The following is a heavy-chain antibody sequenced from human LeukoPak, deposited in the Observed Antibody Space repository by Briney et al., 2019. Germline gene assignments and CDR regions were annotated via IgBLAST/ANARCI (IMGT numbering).Heavy chain of an antibody. J-gene: IGHJ4*02. CDR2: IWYDGSNK. CDR1: GFTFSSYG. Sequence: GRPLRLSCAASGFTFSSYGMHWVRQAPGKGLEWVAVIWYDGSNKYYAESVKGRFTISRDNSKNTLYLQMNSLRAEDTAVYYCARLGPYCSSTSCYYVDSWGQGTLVTVSS. V-gene: IGHV3-33*01. D-gene: IGHD2-2*01. CDR3: ARLGPYCSSTSCYYVDS.